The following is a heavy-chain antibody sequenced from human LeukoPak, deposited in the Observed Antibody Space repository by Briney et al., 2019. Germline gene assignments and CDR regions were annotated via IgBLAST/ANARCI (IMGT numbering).Heavy chain of an antibody. Sequence: GGSLRLSCAASGFTFDDYAMHWVRQAPGKGLEWVSGISRNSGSIGYADSVKGRFTISRDNAKNSLYLQMNSLRAEDTAVYYCAKDRLTISYYMDVWGKGTTVTVSS. CDR3: AKDRLTISYYMDV. CDR2: ISRNSGSI. J-gene: IGHJ6*03. CDR1: GFTFDDYA. V-gene: IGHV3-9*01. D-gene: IGHD3-3*01.